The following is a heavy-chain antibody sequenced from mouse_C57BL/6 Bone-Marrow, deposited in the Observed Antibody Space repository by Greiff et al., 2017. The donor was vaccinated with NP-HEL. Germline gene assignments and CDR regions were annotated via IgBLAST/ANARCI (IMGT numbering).Heavy chain of an antibody. V-gene: IGHV1-72*01. J-gene: IGHJ1*03. D-gene: IGHD1-1*01. Sequence: QSCKASGYTFTSYWMHWVKQRPGRGLEWIGRIDPNSGGTKYNEKFKSKATLTVDKPSSTAYMQLSSLTSEDSAVYYCARSVTTVVEDWYFDVWGTGTTVTVSS. CDR2: IDPNSGGT. CDR3: ARSVTTVVEDWYFDV. CDR1: GYTFTSYW.